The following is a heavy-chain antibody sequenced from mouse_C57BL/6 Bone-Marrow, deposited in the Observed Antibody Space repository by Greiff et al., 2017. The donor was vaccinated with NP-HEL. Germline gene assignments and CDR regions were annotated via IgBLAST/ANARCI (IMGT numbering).Heavy chain of an antibody. J-gene: IGHJ1*03. V-gene: IGHV1-39*01. Sequence: EVQLQQSGPELVKPGASVKISCKASGYSFTDYNMNWVKQSNGKSLEWIGVINPNYVTTSYNQKFKGKATLTVDQSSSTAYMQLNSLTSEDSAVYYCARSPRSKSSYDGYWYFDVWGTGTTVTVSS. CDR1: GYSFTDYN. CDR3: ARSPRSKSSYDGYWYFDV. CDR2: INPNYVTT. D-gene: IGHD2-12*01.